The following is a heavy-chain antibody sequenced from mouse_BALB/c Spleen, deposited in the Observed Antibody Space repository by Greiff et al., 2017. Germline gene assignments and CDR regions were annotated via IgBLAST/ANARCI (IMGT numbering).Heavy chain of an antibody. D-gene: IGHD5-1*01. CDR2: IIPSNGST. CDR1: GYTFTSYW. V-gene: IGHV1S81*02. CDR3: AVPYFDY. J-gene: IGHJ2*01. Sequence: QVQLQQPGAELVKPGASVKLSCKASGYTFTSYWMDWVKQRPGQGLEWIGEIIPSNGSTNYNEKFKSKATLTVDKSSSTAYMQLSSLTSEDSAVYYCAVPYFDYWGQGTTLTVSS.